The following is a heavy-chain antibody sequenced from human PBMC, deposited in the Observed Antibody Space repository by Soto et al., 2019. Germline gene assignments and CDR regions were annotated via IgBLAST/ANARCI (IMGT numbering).Heavy chain of an antibody. V-gene: IGHV4-59*01. CDR3: ARDFAYFDS. CDR2: IYYIGST. J-gene: IGHJ4*02. Sequence: SETLSLTCTVSGGSISSYYWSWIRQPPGKGLEWIGYIYYIGSTNYNPSLKSRVSISMDTSKNQFSLNLDSVTAADTAVYFCARDFAYFDSWGQGTLVTVSS. CDR1: GGSISSYY. D-gene: IGHD3-3*01.